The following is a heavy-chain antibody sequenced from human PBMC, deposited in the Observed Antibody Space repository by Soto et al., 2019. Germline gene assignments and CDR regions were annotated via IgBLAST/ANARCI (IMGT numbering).Heavy chain of an antibody. V-gene: IGHV1-69*01. J-gene: IGHJ5*02. Sequence: QVQLVQSGAEVKKPGSSVKVSCTASGGTFSSYAISWVRQAPGQGLEWMGGIIPIFGTANYAQKFQGRVTITADEATSTDYMELSSLRSEDTAVYYGESSFRYYYDSSGPGAWGQGTLVTVSS. D-gene: IGHD3-22*01. CDR2: IIPIFGTA. CDR1: GGTFSSYA. CDR3: ESSFRYYYDSSGPGA.